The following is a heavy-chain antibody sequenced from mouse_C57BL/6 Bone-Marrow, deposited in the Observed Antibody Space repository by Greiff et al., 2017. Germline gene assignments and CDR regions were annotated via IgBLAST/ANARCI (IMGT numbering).Heavy chain of an antibody. CDR2: IDPSDSYT. Sequence: VQLQQPGAELVMPGASVKLSCKASGYTFTSYWMHWVKQRPGQGLEWIGEIDPSDSYTNYNQKFKGKSTLTVDKSSSTAYMQLSSLTSEDSAVYYCARPYYYSRGGYFDVWGTGTTVTVSS. CDR1: GYTFTSYW. CDR3: ARPYYYSRGGYFDV. V-gene: IGHV1-69*01. D-gene: IGHD1-1*01. J-gene: IGHJ1*03.